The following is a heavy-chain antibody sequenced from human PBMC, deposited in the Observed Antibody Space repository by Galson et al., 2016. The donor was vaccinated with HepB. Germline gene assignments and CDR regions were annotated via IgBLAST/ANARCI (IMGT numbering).Heavy chain of an antibody. CDR2: INTNTENP. V-gene: IGHV7-4-1*02. Sequence: SVKVSCKASGYTFTNYAMNWVRQAPGQGLEWLRWINTNTENPTYAQGFTGRFVFSLDTSVSTAYLQISSLGADDTAIYYCARVRIRYFDWLSQFDSNVFDIWGQGTMVTVSS. CDR3: ARVRIRYFDWLSQFDSNVFDI. J-gene: IGHJ3*02. CDR1: GYTFTNYA. D-gene: IGHD3-9*01.